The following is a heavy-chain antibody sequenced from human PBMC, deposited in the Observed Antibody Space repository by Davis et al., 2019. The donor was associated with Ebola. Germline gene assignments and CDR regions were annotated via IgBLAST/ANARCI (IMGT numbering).Heavy chain of an antibody. CDR3: ARAGYGSGSYMWFDP. J-gene: IGHJ5*02. D-gene: IGHD3-10*01. CDR2: IYYSGST. CDR1: GGSISSYY. V-gene: IGHV4-59*08. Sequence: PSETLSLTCTVSGGSISSYYWSWIRQPPGKGLEWIGYIYYSGSTNYNPSLKSRVTISVDTSKNQFSLKLSSVTAADTAVYYCARAGYGSGSYMWFDPWGQGTLVTVSS.